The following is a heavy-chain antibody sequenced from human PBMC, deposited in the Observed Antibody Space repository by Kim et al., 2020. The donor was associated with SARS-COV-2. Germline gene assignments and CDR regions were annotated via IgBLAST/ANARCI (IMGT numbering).Heavy chain of an antibody. Sequence: GGSLRLSCAASGFTFSSYSMNWVRQAPGKGLEWVSSISSSSSYIYYADSVKGRFTISRDNAKNSLYLQMNSLRAEDTAVYYCARIVGDSEEDYWGQGTLVTVSS. CDR2: ISSSSSYI. CDR3: ARIVGDSEEDY. D-gene: IGHD2-21*02. V-gene: IGHV3-21*01. J-gene: IGHJ4*02. CDR1: GFTFSSYS.